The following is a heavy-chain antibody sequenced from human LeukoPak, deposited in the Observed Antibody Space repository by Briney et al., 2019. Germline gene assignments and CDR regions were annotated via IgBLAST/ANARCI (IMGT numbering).Heavy chain of an antibody. D-gene: IGHD3-3*02. CDR2: MSPNSGNT. CDR1: GYTFTSYD. V-gene: IGHV1-8*01. J-gene: IGHJ4*02. Sequence: ASVKVSCKASGYTFTSYDINWVRQATGQGLEWMGWMSPNSGNTGYAQKFQGRVTMTRNTSISTAYMELSSLRSEDTAVYYCARVGPFLEWPRPYYFDYWGQGTLVTVSS. CDR3: ARVGPFLEWPRPYYFDY.